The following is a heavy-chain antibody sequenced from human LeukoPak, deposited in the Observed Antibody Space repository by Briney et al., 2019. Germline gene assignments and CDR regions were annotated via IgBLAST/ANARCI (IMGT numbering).Heavy chain of an antibody. D-gene: IGHD3-9*01. CDR1: GCTFSGHA. V-gene: IGHV3-23*01. Sequence: GGSLRLSCAASGCTFSGHAMSWVRQAPGKGLEWVSDISGSGGSTYYADSVKGRFTISRDNSKNTLYLQMNSLRAEDTAVYYCAKGGYFDSTNEDYFDYWGQGTLVTVSS. CDR3: AKGGYFDSTNEDYFDY. CDR2: ISGSGGST. J-gene: IGHJ4*02.